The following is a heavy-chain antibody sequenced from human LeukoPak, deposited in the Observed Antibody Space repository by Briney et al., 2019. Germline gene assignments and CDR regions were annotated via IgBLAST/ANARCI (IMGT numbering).Heavy chain of an antibody. V-gene: IGHV3-33*01. Sequence: GGSLRLSCAASGFTFSSYGMHWVRQAPGKGLEWVAVIWYDGSNKYYADSVKGRFTISRDNSKNTLYLQMNSLRAEDTAVYYCARDLQGDYGMDVWGQGTTVTVSS. CDR1: GFTFSSYG. J-gene: IGHJ6*02. CDR2: IWYDGSNK. D-gene: IGHD1-1*01. CDR3: ARDLQGDYGMDV.